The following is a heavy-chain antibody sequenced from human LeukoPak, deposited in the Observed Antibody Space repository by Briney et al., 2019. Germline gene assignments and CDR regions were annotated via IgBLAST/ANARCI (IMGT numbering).Heavy chain of an antibody. CDR3: ARVYDFWSGYPQSNWFDP. J-gene: IGHJ5*02. CDR2: IYYSGST. V-gene: IGHV4-39*07. Sequence: PSETLSLTCTVSGGSICNSCSYWGWTRQPPGTGLEWIGSIYYSGSTYYNPSLKSRVTISVDTSKNQFSLKLSSVTAADTAVYYCARVYDFWSGYPQSNWFDPWGQGTLVTVSS. D-gene: IGHD3-3*01. CDR1: GGSICNSCSY.